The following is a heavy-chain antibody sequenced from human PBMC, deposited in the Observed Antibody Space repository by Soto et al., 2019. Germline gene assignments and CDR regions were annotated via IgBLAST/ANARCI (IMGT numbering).Heavy chain of an antibody. Sequence: GGSLRLSCAASGFTFSSYAMHWVRQAPGKGLEWVAVISYDGSNKYYADSVKGRFTISRDNSKNTLYLQMNSLRAEDTAVYYCARENEGYYYDSSGSYTKVYFDYWGQGTLVTVSS. J-gene: IGHJ4*02. CDR3: ARENEGYYYDSSGSYTKVYFDY. CDR1: GFTFSSYA. CDR2: ISYDGSNK. V-gene: IGHV3-30-3*01. D-gene: IGHD3-22*01.